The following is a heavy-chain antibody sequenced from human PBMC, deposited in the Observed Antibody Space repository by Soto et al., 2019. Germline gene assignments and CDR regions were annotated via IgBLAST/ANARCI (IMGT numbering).Heavy chain of an antibody. J-gene: IGHJ3*02. D-gene: IGHD4-17*01. Sequence: SETLSLTCTVSGGSICSGDYYWSWIRQPPGKGLEWIGYIYYSGSTYYNPSLKSRVTISVDTSKNQFSLKLSSVTAADTAVYYCARCGDYVAFDIWGQGTMVTVSS. CDR1: GGSICSGDYY. V-gene: IGHV4-30-4*01. CDR2: IYYSGST. CDR3: ARCGDYVAFDI.